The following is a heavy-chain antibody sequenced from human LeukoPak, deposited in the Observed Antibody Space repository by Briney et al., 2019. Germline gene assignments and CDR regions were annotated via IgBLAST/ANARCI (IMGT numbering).Heavy chain of an antibody. Sequence: PGGSLRLSCAASGFTFSSYAMSWVRQAPGKGLEWVSAISGSGDSTYYADSVKGRFAISRDNSKNTLYLQMNSLRAEDTAVYYCAKSVWSWAGVFDYWGQGTLVTVSS. J-gene: IGHJ4*02. CDR1: GFTFSSYA. CDR3: AKSVWSWAGVFDY. CDR2: ISGSGDST. D-gene: IGHD3-10*01. V-gene: IGHV3-23*01.